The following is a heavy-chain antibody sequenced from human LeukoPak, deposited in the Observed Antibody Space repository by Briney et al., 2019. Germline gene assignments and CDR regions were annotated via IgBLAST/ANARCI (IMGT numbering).Heavy chain of an antibody. D-gene: IGHD3-22*01. CDR3: ARDGHYSDSSGVGAFDI. CDR1: GFTFTTYY. J-gene: IGHJ3*02. Sequence: GGSLRLSCAASGFTFTTYYMHWMRQAPGQGPEWMGIIHPSGGSTSYAQKFQGRVTMTKDTSTSTVYMELSSLRSEDTAVYFCARDGHYSDSSGVGAFDIWGQGTMVTVSS. CDR2: IHPSGGST. V-gene: IGHV1-46*01.